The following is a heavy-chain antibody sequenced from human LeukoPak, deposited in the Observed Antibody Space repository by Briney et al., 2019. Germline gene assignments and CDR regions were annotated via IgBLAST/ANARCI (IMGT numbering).Heavy chain of an antibody. V-gene: IGHV3-7*01. Sequence: GGSLRPSCAASGFTFSSYWMSWVRQAPGNGLEWVANIKQDGSEKYYVDSVKGRFTISRDNAKNSLYLQMNSLRAEDAAVYYCARDPLRDIVVVPAAISVKMNWFDPWGQGTLVTVSS. D-gene: IGHD2-2*01. CDR1: GFTFSSYW. J-gene: IGHJ5*02. CDR2: IKQDGSEK. CDR3: ARDPLRDIVVVPAAISVKMNWFDP.